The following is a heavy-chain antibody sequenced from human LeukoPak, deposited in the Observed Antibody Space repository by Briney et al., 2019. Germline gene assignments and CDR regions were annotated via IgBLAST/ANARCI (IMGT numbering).Heavy chain of an antibody. CDR1: GYSFTSYW. CDR2: IDPRDSYT. V-gene: IGHV5-10-1*01. CDR3: ARHVRGPYGSGSPIFDY. J-gene: IGHJ4*02. Sequence: GESRKSSCKGSGYSFTSYWISGVRQMPGKGLEGMGMIDPRDSYTNYSRCFQGHVTISADKSISTAYLQRSSLKASDTAMYYCARHVRGPYGSGSPIFDYWGQGTLVTVSS. D-gene: IGHD3-10*01.